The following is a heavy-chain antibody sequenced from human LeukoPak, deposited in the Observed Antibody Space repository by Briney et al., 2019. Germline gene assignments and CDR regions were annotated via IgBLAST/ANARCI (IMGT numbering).Heavy chain of an antibody. CDR2: IYHSGST. CDR3: ARDRVADAFDI. V-gene: IGHV4-59*01. J-gene: IGHJ3*02. D-gene: IGHD2-15*01. Sequence: SETLSLTCTVSGGSISSYYWSWIRQPPGKGLEWIGYIYHSGSTNYNPSLKSRVTISIDTSKNQFSLKLSSVTAADTAVYYCARDRVADAFDIWGQGTMVSVSS. CDR1: GGSISSYY.